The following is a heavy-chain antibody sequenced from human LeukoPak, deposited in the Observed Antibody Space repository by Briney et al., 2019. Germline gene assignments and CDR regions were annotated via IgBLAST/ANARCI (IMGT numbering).Heavy chain of an antibody. J-gene: IGHJ6*03. CDR2: ISWNSGSI. V-gene: IGHV3-9*01. D-gene: IGHD2-2*01. Sequence: GGSLRLSCAASGFTFDDYAMHWVRQAPGKGLEWVSGISWNSGSIGYADSVKGRFTISRDNAKNSLYLQMNSLRAEDTAVYYCARVDQLLFKRYYYYYYYMDVWGKGTTVTVSS. CDR1: GFTFDDYA. CDR3: ARVDQLLFKRYYYYYYYMDV.